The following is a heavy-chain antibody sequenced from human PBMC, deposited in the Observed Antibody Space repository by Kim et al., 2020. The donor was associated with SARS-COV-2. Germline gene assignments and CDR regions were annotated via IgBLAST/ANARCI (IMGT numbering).Heavy chain of an antibody. CDR1: GGTFSNYI. J-gene: IGHJ6*02. CDR2: IIPIFAAP. Sequence: SVKVSCKASGGTFSNYIMNWVRQAPGQGLEWMGGIIPIFAAPNYAQKFQGRVTITVDQSTNTAYMDLSSLTSEDTAVYYCARNLTGMSALWYGMDVWGQGTTVTVSS. CDR3: ARNLTGMSALWYGMDV. D-gene: IGHD2-21*01. V-gene: IGHV1-69*13.